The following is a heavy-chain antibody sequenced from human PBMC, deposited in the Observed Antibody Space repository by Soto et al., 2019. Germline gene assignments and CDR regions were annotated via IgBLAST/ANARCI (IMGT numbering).Heavy chain of an antibody. CDR3: ARARGGYFDY. Sequence: SETLSLTCTVSGGSISSYYWSWIRQPTGKGLEWIGYIYNSGSTNFNPSLKSRVSISVDTSKNQFSLKLSSVTAADTAVYYCARARGGYFDYWGQGTLVTVSS. V-gene: IGHV4-59*08. CDR1: GGSISSYY. J-gene: IGHJ4*02. CDR2: IYNSGST.